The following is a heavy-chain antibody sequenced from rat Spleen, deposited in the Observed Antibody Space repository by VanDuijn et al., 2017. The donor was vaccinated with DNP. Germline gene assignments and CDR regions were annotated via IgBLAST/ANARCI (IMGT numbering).Heavy chain of an antibody. CDR3: ARQDGDY. D-gene: IGHD4-1*01. V-gene: IGHV5-34*01. J-gene: IGHJ2*01. Sequence: TVKGRFTISRENAKNTLYLQMTSLRSEDTALYYCARQDGDYWGQGVMVTVSS.